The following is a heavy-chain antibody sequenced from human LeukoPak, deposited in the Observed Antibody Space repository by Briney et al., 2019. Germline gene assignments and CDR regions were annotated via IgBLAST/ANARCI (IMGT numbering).Heavy chain of an antibody. V-gene: IGHV4-59*05. CDR2: IYYSGST. CDR1: GGSISSYY. D-gene: IGHD4-17*01. Sequence: PSETLSLTCTVSGGSISSYYWSWIRQPPGKGLEWIGSIYYSGSTYYNPSLKSRVTISVDTSRNQFSLKLSSVTAADTAVYYCAREDYGDYEGLFDYWGQGTLVTVSS. J-gene: IGHJ4*02. CDR3: AREDYGDYEGLFDY.